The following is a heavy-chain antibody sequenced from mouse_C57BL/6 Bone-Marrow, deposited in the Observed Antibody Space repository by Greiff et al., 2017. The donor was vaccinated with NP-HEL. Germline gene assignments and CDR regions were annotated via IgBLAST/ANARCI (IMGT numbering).Heavy chain of an antibody. V-gene: IGHV5-15*01. D-gene: IGHD3-2*02. J-gene: IGHJ4*01. CDR3: ARWAAQAFYYAMDY. CDR1: GFTFSDYG. Sequence: LMESGGGLVQPGGSLKLSCAASGFTFSDYGMAWVRQAPRKGPEWVAFISNLAYSIYYADTVTGRFTISRENAKNTLYLEMSSLRSEDTAMYYCARWAAQAFYYAMDYWGQGTSVTVSS. CDR2: ISNLAYSI.